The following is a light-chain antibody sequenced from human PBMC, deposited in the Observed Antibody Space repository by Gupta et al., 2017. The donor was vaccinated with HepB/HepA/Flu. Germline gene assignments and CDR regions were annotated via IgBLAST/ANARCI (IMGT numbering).Light chain of an antibody. CDR3: VAWDDTLGGWV. CDR2: RSI. CDR1: HSNIGTNF. J-gene: IGLJ3*02. Sequence: QSVLTQPPSASGTPGQGVIISCSGSHSNIGTNFMYWFQQFPGRAPKPLIFRSIQRPSGVPDRFSGSKSGTSASLAISGLRSEDEADYYCVAWDDTLGGWVFGGGTKLTVL. V-gene: IGLV1-47*01.